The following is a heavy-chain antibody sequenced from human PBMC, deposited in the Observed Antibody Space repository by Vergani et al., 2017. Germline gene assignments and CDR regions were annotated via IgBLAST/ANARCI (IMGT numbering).Heavy chain of an antibody. CDR1: GGSFSGYY. Sequence: QVQLQQWGAGLLKPSETLSLTCAVYGGSFSGYYWSWIRQPPGKGLEWIGEINHSESTNYNPAPKSRVTISLDTSKNQFPLKLSSVTAADTAVYYCARGVLFSGSRSYYNFRVRYYFDYWGQGTLVTVSS. D-gene: IGHD3-10*01. J-gene: IGHJ4*02. V-gene: IGHV4-34*01. CDR2: INHSEST. CDR3: ARGVLFSGSRSYYNFRVRYYFDY.